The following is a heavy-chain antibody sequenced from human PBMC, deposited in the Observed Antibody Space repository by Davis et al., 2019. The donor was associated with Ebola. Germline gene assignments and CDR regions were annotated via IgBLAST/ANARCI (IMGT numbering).Heavy chain of an antibody. CDR3: ARERSGTSNWFDP. CDR2: INPNSGGT. CDR1: GYTFTSYY. D-gene: IGHD1-26*01. Sequence: ASVKVSCKASGYTFTSYYMHWVRQAPGQGLEWMGWINPNSGGTNYAQKFQGWVTMTRDTSISTAYMELSRLRSDDTAVYYCARERSGTSNWFDPWGQGTLVTVSS. V-gene: IGHV1-2*04. J-gene: IGHJ5*02.